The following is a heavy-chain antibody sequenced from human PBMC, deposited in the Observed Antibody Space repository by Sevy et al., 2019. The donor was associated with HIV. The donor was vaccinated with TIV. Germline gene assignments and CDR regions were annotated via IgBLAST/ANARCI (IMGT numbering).Heavy chain of an antibody. V-gene: IGHV3-53*01. Sequence: GGSLRLSCAASGFTVSSNYMSWVRQAPGKGLEWVSVIYSGGSTYYADSVKGRFTISRDNSKNTLYLQMNSMRAEDTAVYYCARDSRYCSGGSFGNAGYFDLLGRGTLVTGSS. CDR2: IYSGGST. J-gene: IGHJ2*01. CDR1: GFTVSSNY. CDR3: ARDSRYCSGGSFGNAGYFDL. D-gene: IGHD2-15*01.